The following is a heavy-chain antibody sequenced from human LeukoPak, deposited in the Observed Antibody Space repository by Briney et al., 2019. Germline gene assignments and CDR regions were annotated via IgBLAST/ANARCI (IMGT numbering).Heavy chain of an antibody. CDR1: GFTFSSYA. D-gene: IGHD4-17*01. J-gene: IGHJ6*03. V-gene: IGHV3-23*01. Sequence: GGSLRLSCAASGFTFSSYAMSWVRQAPGKGLEWVSAISGSGGSTYYADSVQGRFTISRDNSKNTLYLQMNSLRAEDTAVYYCAIRAHAYYYYYMDVRGKGTTVTVSS. CDR3: AIRAHAYYYYYMDV. CDR2: ISGSGGST.